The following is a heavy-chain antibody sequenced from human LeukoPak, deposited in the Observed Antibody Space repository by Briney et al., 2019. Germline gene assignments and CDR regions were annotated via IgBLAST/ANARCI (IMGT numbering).Heavy chain of an antibody. CDR2: IYTSGST. V-gene: IGHV4-4*07. D-gene: IGHD3-22*01. CDR3: ARVIGYDSSGYYHMDAFDI. J-gene: IGHJ3*02. CDR1: GGSISSYY. Sequence: SETLSLTCTVSGGSISSYYWSWIRQPAGKGLEWIGRIYTSGSTNYNPSLKSRVTMSVDTSKNQFSPKLSSVTAADTAVYYCARVIGYDSSGYYHMDAFDIWGQGTMVTVSS.